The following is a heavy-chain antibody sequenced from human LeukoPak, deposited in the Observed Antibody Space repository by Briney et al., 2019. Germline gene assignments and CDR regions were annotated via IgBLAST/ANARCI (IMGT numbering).Heavy chain of an antibody. D-gene: IGHD5-24*01. CDR1: GGSFSSSSHY. CDR2: MYYSGST. J-gene: IGHJ3*02. V-gene: IGHV4-39*01. Sequence: PSETVSLTCTVSGGSFSSSSHYWGWVRQPPGKGLEWIGSMYYSGSTYYNASLRSRVTISVDTSRDQFSLKLSSVTAADTAVYYCARHFDRDGYKSNAFDIWGQGTMVTVSS. CDR3: ARHFDRDGYKSNAFDI.